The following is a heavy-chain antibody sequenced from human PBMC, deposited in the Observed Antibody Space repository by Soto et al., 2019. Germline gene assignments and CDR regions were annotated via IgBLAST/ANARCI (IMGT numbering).Heavy chain of an antibody. V-gene: IGHV3-48*02. D-gene: IGHD3-22*01. CDR2: ISSSSSTI. J-gene: IGHJ4*02. Sequence: PGGSLRLSCAASGFTFSSYSMNWVRQAPGKGLEWVSYISSSSSTIYYADSVKGRFTISRDNAKNSLYLQMNSLRDEDTAVYYCASSYDSSGYYPNDYWGQGTLVTVSS. CDR1: GFTFSSYS. CDR3: ASSYDSSGYYPNDY.